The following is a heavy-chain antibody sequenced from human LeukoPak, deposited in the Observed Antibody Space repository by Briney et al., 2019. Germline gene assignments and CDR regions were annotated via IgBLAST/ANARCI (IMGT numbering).Heavy chain of an antibody. V-gene: IGHV3-23*01. CDR3: AKGRSEGYIFPLDY. D-gene: IGHD3-3*02. Sequence: PGGSLRLSCAASGFTFSSYAMSWVRQAPGKGLEWVSAISGSGGSTYYADSVKGRFTISRDNSKNTLYLQMNSLRAEDTAVYYCAKGRSEGYIFPLDYWGQGTLVTVSS. J-gene: IGHJ4*02. CDR2: ISGSGGST. CDR1: GFTFSSYA.